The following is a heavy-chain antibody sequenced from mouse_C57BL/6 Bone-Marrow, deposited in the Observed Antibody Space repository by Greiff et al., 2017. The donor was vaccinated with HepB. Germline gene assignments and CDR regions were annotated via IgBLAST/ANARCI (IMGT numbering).Heavy chain of an antibody. J-gene: IGHJ1*03. CDR2: IYPRSGNT. CDR1: GYTFTSYG. CDR3: ARRDFNYGSSYGYVDV. Sequence: QVQLQQSGAELARPGASVKLSCKASGYTFTSYGISWVKQRTGQGLEWIGEIYPRSGNTYYNEKFKGKATLTADKSSSTAYMELRSLTSEDSAVYFCARRDFNYGSSYGYVDVWGTGTTVTVSS. V-gene: IGHV1-81*01. D-gene: IGHD1-1*01.